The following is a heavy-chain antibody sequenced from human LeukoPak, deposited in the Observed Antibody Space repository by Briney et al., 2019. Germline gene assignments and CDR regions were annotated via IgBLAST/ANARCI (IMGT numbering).Heavy chain of an antibody. CDR3: ARDRMGYYDSSGYFDY. CDR2: ISSSGSTI. CDR1: GFTFSSYE. J-gene: IGHJ4*02. V-gene: IGHV3-48*03. Sequence: QPGGSLRLSCAASGFTFSSYEMNWVRQAPGKGLEWVSYISSSGSTIYYADSVKGQFTISRDNAKNSLYLQMNSLRAEDTAVYYCARDRMGYYDSSGYFDYWGQGTLVTVSS. D-gene: IGHD3-22*01.